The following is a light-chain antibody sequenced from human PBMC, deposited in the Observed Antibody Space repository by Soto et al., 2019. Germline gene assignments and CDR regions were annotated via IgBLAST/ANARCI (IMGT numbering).Light chain of an antibody. CDR2: GNT. Sequence: QSVLTQPPSVSGAPGQRVTMSCTGSRSNIGAGYGVHWYQQLPGTAPKLLIYGNTNRPSGVPDRFSGSKSGTSASLAITGLQAEDEADHYCQSYDSSLSGPWVFGGGTKLTVL. CDR1: RSNIGAGYG. CDR3: QSYDSSLSGPWV. J-gene: IGLJ3*02. V-gene: IGLV1-40*01.